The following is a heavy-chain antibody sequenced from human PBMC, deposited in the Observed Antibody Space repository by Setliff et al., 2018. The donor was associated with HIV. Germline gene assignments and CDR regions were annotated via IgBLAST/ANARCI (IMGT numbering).Heavy chain of an antibody. J-gene: IGHJ6*02. CDR1: GSTFSTYA. CDR2: MNPNSGNT. V-gene: IGHV1-8*01. CDR3: ASSWSRIRYYGMDV. D-gene: IGHD6-13*01. Sequence: GASVKVSCKPSGSTFSTYAINWVRQATGQGLEWMGWMNPNSGNTGYAQKFQGRVTMTRNTSISTAYMELSSLRSDDTAVYYCASSWSRIRYYGMDVWGQGTTVTVSS.